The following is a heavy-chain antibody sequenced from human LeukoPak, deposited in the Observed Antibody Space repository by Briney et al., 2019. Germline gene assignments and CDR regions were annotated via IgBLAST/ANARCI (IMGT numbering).Heavy chain of an antibody. Sequence: SETLSLTCTVSGGSISSYYWSWIRQPAGKGVEWIGRIYTSGSTNYNPSLKSRVTMSVDTSKNQFSLKLSSVTAADTAVYYCARDGSGSYLNYYYYGMDVWGQGTTVTVSS. J-gene: IGHJ6*02. D-gene: IGHD3-10*01. CDR3: ARDGSGSYLNYYYYGMDV. V-gene: IGHV4-4*07. CDR2: IYTSGST. CDR1: GGSISSYY.